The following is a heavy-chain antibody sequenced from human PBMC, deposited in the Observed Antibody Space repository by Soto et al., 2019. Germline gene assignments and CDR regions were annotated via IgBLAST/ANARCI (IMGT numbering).Heavy chain of an antibody. D-gene: IGHD3-22*01. Sequence: GASVKVSCKASGGTFSSYAISWVRQAPGQGLEWMGGIIPIFGTANYAQKFQGRVTITADESTSTAYMELSSLRSEDTAVYYCARGDHPRAYRDYYDSSGYHDAFDIWGQGTMVTVS. J-gene: IGHJ3*02. V-gene: IGHV1-69*13. CDR2: IIPIFGTA. CDR1: GGTFSSYA. CDR3: ARGDHPRAYRDYYDSSGYHDAFDI.